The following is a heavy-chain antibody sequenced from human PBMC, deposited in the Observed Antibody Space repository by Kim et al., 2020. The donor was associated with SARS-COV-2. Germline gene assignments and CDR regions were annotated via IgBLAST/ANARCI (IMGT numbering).Heavy chain of an antibody. CDR2: IKQDGSEK. Sequence: GGSLRLSCAASGFTFSRYWMSWVRHTPGKGLEWVAKIKQDGSEKYYVDSVKGRFTIFRDNAKNSLYLQMNSMRSKDTAVSHCSYSSGWYFDFWGQGALVT. V-gene: IGHV3-7*03. CDR3: SYSSGWYFDF. D-gene: IGHD6-19*01. CDR1: GFTFSRYW. J-gene: IGHJ4*02.